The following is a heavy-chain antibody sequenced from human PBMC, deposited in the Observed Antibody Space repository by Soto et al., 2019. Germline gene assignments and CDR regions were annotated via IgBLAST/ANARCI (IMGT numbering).Heavy chain of an antibody. V-gene: IGHV6-1*01. CDR3: ARDRGFTMVRGVNWFDP. Sequence: PSQTLSLTCAISGDSVSSNSAAWNWIRQSPSRGLEWLGRTYYRSKWYNDYAVSVKSRITINPDTSKNQFSLQLNSVTPEDTAVYYCARDRGFTMVRGVNWFDPWGQGTLVTVSS. CDR1: GDSVSSNSAA. D-gene: IGHD3-10*01. J-gene: IGHJ5*02. CDR2: TYYRSKWYN.